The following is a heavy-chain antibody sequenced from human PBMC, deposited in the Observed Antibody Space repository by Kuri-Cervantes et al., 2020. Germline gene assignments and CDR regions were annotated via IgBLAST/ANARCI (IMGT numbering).Heavy chain of an antibody. CDR3: TTELRWEPQTGH. J-gene: IGHJ4*02. D-gene: IGHD1-26*01. CDR2: IKSKTDGGTT. Sequence: GGSLRLSCVASGFTFTNAWMSWVRQAPGKGLQWVGRIKSKTDGGTTEYAAPVKGRFTISRDDSENTLYLQMNSLKTEDTAVYYCTTELRWEPQTGHWGQGTLVTVSS. V-gene: IGHV3-15*01. CDR1: GFTFTNAW.